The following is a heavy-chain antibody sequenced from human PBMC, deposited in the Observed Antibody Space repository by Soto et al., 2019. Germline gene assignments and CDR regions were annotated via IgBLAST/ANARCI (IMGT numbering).Heavy chain of an antibody. CDR2: INAGNGNT. CDR3: AREGLVDTAMVLDY. J-gene: IGHJ4*02. V-gene: IGHV1-3*01. D-gene: IGHD5-18*01. Sequence: ASVKVSCKASGYTFTSYAMHWVRQAPGQRLEWMGWINAGNGNTKYSQKFQGRVTITRDTSASTAYMELSSLRSEDTAVYYCAREGLVDTAMVLDYWGQGTMVTVYS. CDR1: GYTFTSYA.